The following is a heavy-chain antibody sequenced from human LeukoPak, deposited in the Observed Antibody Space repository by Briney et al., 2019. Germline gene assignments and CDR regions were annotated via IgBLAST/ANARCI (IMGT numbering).Heavy chain of an antibody. CDR1: GFTFDDYA. D-gene: IGHD2-15*01. CDR3: VNDVSLGFCSGGSCSAHFDS. V-gene: IGHV3-9*03. J-gene: IGHJ4*02. Sequence: GGSLRLSCAASGFTFDDYAMHWVRQGPGKGLEWVSGISWNSGSRVYVDSVRGRFTISRDNAKKSLYLQMDSLRPEDMALYYCVNDVSLGFCSGGSCSAHFDSWGQGTLVTVSS. CDR2: ISWNSGSR.